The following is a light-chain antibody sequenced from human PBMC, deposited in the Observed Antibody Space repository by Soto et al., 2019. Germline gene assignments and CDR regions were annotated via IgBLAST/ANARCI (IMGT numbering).Light chain of an antibody. CDR3: QQYNNWRT. CDR1: QSVSSN. CDR2: GAS. J-gene: IGKJ1*01. V-gene: IGKV3-15*01. Sequence: EIVLTQSPGTLSLSPGERVTLSCRASQSVSSNLAWYQQKPGQAPRLLIYGASTRATGIPARFSGSGSGTEFTLTISSLQSEDFAVYYCQQYNNWRTFGQGTKVEIK.